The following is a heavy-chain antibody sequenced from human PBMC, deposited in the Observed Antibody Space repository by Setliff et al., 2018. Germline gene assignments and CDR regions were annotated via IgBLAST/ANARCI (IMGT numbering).Heavy chain of an antibody. CDR1: GFTFTNYW. CDR2: IKQDESEK. D-gene: IGHD3-10*01. Sequence: PGGSLRLSCAASGFTFTNYWINWVRQAPGKGLEWVANIKQDESEKHYVGSVKGRFTISRDNAKNSLFLQMNSLKAEDTAMYYCARDWAFPGSLDFWGQGTLVTVSS. J-gene: IGHJ4*02. V-gene: IGHV3-7*01. CDR3: ARDWAFPGSLDF.